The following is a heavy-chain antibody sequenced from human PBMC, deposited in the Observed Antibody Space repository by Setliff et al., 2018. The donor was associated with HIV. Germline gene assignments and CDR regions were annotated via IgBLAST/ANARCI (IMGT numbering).Heavy chain of an antibody. CDR1: GFTFSTYG. D-gene: IGHD3-16*01. V-gene: IGHV3-30*02. Sequence: PGGSLRLSCAASGFTFSTYGMHWVRQAPGMGLEWVAFIRYDGNNENYADSVKGRFSTSRDNSKNTLYLQMNSLRAEDTAVYYCGKDRYDNYVWGSYHGPDFWGQGTLVTVS. J-gene: IGHJ4*02. CDR2: IRYDGNNE. CDR3: GKDRYDNYVWGSYHGPDF.